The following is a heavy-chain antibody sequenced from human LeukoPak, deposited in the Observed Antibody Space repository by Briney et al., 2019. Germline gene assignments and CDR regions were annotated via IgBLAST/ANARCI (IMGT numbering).Heavy chain of an antibody. CDR3: VRAFDI. V-gene: IGHV3-74*01. CDR1: GFTFSAYW. J-gene: IGHJ3*02. CDR2: INTDGTRT. Sequence: PGGSLRLSCAASGFTFSAYWMHWVRQVPGKGLVWVSLINTDGTRTSYVDSVNGRFTISRDNAKNTLYLQMNSLRAEDPAVYNCVRAFDIWGQGTMVTVSS.